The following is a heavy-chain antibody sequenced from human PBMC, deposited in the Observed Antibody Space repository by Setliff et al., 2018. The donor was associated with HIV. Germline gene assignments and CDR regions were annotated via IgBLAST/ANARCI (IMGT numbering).Heavy chain of an antibody. J-gene: IGHJ2*01. V-gene: IGHV4-28*01. CDR2: IGNIYNGGST. D-gene: IGHD3-10*01. CDR3: ARTALWFDEADWYFDL. CDR1: GYSISSSYW. Sequence: PLETLSLTCAVSGYSISSSYWWGWIRQSPGKGLEWIGNIGNIYNGGSTYYNPSLKSRVTMSVDTSKNQFSLKLSSVTAVDTAVYYCARTALWFDEADWYFDLWVPETLLVTVSS.